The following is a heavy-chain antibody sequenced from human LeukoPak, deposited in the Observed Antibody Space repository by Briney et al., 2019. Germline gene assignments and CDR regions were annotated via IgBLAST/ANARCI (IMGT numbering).Heavy chain of an antibody. V-gene: IGHV3-48*02. CDR1: GFIFSNYN. CDR2: ISGSSSTI. D-gene: IGHD3-3*01. Sequence: GGSLRLSCAASGFIFSNYNLIWVRQAPGKGLEWVAHISGSSSTIFYANSVRGRFTVSRDYAKNSSYLQMNSLRDDDTAVYYCARENGKDYDFWSRAFSHWGQGALVFVSS. CDR3: ARENGKDYDFWSRAFSH. J-gene: IGHJ4*02.